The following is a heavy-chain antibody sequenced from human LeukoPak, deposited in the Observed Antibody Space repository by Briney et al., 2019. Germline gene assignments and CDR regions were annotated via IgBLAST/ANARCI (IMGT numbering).Heavy chain of an antibody. CDR3: AREAGHSGYDHYFEY. CDR2: IIVIFGTA. Sequence: ASVKVSCKASGGTFSSYAISWVRQAPGQGLEWMGGIIVIFGTAKYAQKFQGRVTITADESTSTAYMELSSLRSEDTAVYYCAREAGHSGYDHYFEYWGQGTLVTVSS. J-gene: IGHJ4*02. D-gene: IGHD5-12*01. CDR1: GGTFSSYA. V-gene: IGHV1-69*13.